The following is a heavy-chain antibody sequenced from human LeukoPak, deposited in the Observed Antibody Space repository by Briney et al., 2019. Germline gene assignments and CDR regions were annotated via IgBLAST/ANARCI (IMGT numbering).Heavy chain of an antibody. Sequence: GGSLRLSCAASEFSVGSNYMTWVRQAPGKGLEWVSLIYSGGSTYYADSVKGRFTISRDNAKNSLYLQMNSLRAEDTALYYCARWNLNACPNGVCSYFDYWGQGTLVTVSS. D-gene: IGHD2-8*01. J-gene: IGHJ4*02. V-gene: IGHV3-66*01. CDR3: ARWNLNACPNGVCSYFDY. CDR2: IYSGGST. CDR1: EFSVGSNY.